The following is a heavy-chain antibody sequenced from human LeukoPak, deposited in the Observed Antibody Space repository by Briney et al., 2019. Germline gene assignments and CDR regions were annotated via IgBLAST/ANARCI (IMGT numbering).Heavy chain of an antibody. Sequence: GGSLRLSCAASGFTFSSYAMSWVRQAPGKGLEWVSAISGSGGSTYYADSVKGRFTISRDNSKNTLYLQMNSLRAEDTGVYFCARILGEFSLPDYWGQGTLVTVSS. CDR3: ARILGEFSLPDY. V-gene: IGHV3-23*01. J-gene: IGHJ4*02. CDR2: ISGSGGST. D-gene: IGHD2/OR15-2a*01. CDR1: GFTFSSYA.